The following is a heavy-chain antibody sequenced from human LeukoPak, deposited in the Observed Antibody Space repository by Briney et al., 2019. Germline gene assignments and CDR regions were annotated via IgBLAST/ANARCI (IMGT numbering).Heavy chain of an antibody. J-gene: IGHJ4*02. CDR3: ARSQSSSLIDY. CDR1: GFSFSTRA. V-gene: IGHV3-33*08. D-gene: IGHD6-13*01. Sequence: GGSLRLSCTASGFSFSTRALHWVRQAPGKGLEWVAVIWYDGTSKDYADSVKGRFTFSRDNSKNTLYLQMNSLTVEDTAVYYCARSQSSSLIDYWGQGTLVTVSS. CDR2: IWYDGTSK.